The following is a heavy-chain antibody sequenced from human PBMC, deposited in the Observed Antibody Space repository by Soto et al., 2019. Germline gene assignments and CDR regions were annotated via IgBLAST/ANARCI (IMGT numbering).Heavy chain of an antibody. CDR2: ITGAGDT. Sequence: EVQLLESGGGLVQPGGSLRLLCAASGFTFRNYAMTWVRQAPGKGLEWVSTITGAGDTYFADTVKGRFTISRDISKSTLFLQMDSLSAEDTAVYYCARTDKYDSQSTGWANRFDSWGQGTLVTVSS. D-gene: IGHD2-8*02. CDR3: ARTDKYDSQSTGWANRFDS. CDR1: GFTFRNYA. V-gene: IGHV3-23*01. J-gene: IGHJ4*02.